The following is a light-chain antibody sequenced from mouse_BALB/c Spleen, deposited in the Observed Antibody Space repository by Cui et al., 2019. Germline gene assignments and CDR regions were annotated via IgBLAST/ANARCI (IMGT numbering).Light chain of an antibody. J-gene: IGKJ1*01. CDR3: HQWSSYPWT. CDR2: STS. Sequence: QIVLTQSPAIMSASLGEESTLTCSASSNVSYMHWYQQKSGTSPKLLIYSTSNLASGVPSRFSGSGSGTFYSLTISSVEAEDAADYYCHQWSSYPWTFGGGTKLEIK. V-gene: IGKV4-80*01. CDR1: SNVSY.